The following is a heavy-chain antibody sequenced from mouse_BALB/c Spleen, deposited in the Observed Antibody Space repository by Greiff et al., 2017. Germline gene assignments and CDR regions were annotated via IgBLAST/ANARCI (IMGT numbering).Heavy chain of an antibody. CDR2: IYYSGTF. J-gene: IGHJ4*01. Sequence: EVKLMESGPGLVKPSQTVSLTCTVTGISITTGDYRWSWLRQFPGNKLEWIGYIYYSGTFTYNPSLTSRTTITRDTSKNQFFLEMNSLTAEDTDTDYCARLLPMDYWGQGTPVTVSA. CDR3: ARLLPMDY. CDR1: GISITTGDYR. D-gene: IGHD2-10*01. V-gene: IGHV3-5*02.